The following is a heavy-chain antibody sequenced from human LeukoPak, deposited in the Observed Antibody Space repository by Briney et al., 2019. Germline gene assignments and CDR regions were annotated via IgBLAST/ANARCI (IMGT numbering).Heavy chain of an antibody. CDR3: ARVRTSRTLIHANYFDY. Sequence: GASVKVSCKASGYTFTSYGISWVRQAPGQGLEWMGWISAYNGNTNYAQKLQGRVTMTTDTSTSTAYMELRSLRSDDTAVYYCARVRTSRTLIHANYFDYWGQGTLVTVSS. D-gene: IGHD2/OR15-2a*01. J-gene: IGHJ4*02. CDR1: GYTFTSYG. V-gene: IGHV1-18*01. CDR2: ISAYNGNT.